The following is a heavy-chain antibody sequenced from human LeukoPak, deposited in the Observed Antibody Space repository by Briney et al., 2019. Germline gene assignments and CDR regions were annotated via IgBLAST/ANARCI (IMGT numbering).Heavy chain of an antibody. CDR3: AKDLWSSSSSDFEY. D-gene: IGHD6-6*01. J-gene: IGHJ4*02. CDR1: GFTFSGYW. CDR2: IRYDGSNK. V-gene: IGHV3-30*02. Sequence: PGGSLRLSCAASGFTFSGYWMHWVRQAPGKGLEWVAFIRYDGSNKYYADSVKGRFTISRDNSKNTLYLQMNSLRAEDTAVYYCAKDLWSSSSSDFEYWGQGTLVTVSS.